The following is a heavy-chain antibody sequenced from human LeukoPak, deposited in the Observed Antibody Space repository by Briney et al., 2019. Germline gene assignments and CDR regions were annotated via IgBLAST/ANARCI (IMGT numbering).Heavy chain of an antibody. V-gene: IGHV1-69*06. CDR2: IIPIFGTA. CDR1: GGTFSSYA. D-gene: IGHD6-13*01. J-gene: IGHJ4*02. Sequence: SVKVSCKASGGTFSSYAISWVRQAPGQGLEWMGGIIPIFGTANYAQKFQGRVTITADKSTSTAYMELSSLRSEDTAVHYCATGGIAAAGLGYWGGIFDYWGQGTLVTVSS. CDR3: ATGGIAAAGLGYWGGIFDY.